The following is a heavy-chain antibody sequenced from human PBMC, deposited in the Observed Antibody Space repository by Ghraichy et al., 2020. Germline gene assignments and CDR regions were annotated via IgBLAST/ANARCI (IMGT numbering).Heavy chain of an antibody. D-gene: IGHD3-22*01. Sequence: GGSLRLSCAASGFTFSSYSMNWVRQAPGKGLEWVSYISSSSSTIYYADSVKGRFTISRDNAKNSLYLQMNSLRAEDTAVYYCARDRDITMISRGAFDIWGQGTMVTVSS. CDR3: ARDRDITMISRGAFDI. J-gene: IGHJ3*02. CDR2: ISSSSSTI. CDR1: GFTFSSYS. V-gene: IGHV3-48*01.